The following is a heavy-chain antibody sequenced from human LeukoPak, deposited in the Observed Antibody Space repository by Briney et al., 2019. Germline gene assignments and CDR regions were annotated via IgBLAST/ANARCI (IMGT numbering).Heavy chain of an antibody. CDR1: GYTFTDYY. J-gene: IGHJ3*02. CDR3: ARWPVTGDDAFDI. CDR2: INPNSGGT. V-gene: IGHV1-2*02. Sequence: ASVTVSCKASGYTFTDYYMHWVRQAPGQGLEWMGWINPNSGGTNYAQKFQGRVTMTRDTSISTAYMELSRPRSDDTAVYYCARWPVTGDDAFDIWGQGTMVTVSS. D-gene: IGHD7-27*01.